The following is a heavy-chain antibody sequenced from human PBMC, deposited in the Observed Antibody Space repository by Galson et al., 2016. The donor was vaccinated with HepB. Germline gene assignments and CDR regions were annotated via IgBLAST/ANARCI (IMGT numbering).Heavy chain of an antibody. CDR1: GFSVSDDY. J-gene: IGHJ6*02. CDR2: ISGSSGSS. V-gene: IGHV3-23*01. Sequence: SLRLSCAVSGFSVSDDYMNWVRQAPGKGLEWVAAISGSSGSSYYADSVKGRFTFSRDNSKNTLFLQMNSLRPEDTALYYCAKGGRETGLDDPTYYFYGMDVWGQGTTVTVSS. D-gene: IGHD3-16*01. CDR3: AKGGRETGLDDPTYYFYGMDV.